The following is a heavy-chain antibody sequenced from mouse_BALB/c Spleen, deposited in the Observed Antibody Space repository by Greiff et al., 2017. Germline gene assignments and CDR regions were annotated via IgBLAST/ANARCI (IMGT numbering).Heavy chain of an antibody. CDR3: ARFHYYGSSYLDY. J-gene: IGHJ2*01. CDR2: IDPANGNT. D-gene: IGHD1-1*01. Sequence: VQLQQSGAELVKPGASVKLSCTASGFTIKDTYMHWVKQRPEQGLEWIVRIDPANGNTKYDPKFPGKATITADTSSNTAYLQLSSLTSEDTAVYYCARFHYYGSSYLDYWGQGTTLTVSS. V-gene: IGHV14-3*02. CDR1: GFTIKDTY.